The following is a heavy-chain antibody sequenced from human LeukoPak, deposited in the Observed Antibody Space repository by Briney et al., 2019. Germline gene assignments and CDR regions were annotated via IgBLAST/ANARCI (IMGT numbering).Heavy chain of an antibody. D-gene: IGHD3-10*01. J-gene: IGHJ4*02. V-gene: IGHV3-30*18. CDR1: GFTFSSYG. Sequence: GRSLRLSCAASGFTFSSYGMHWVRQAPGKGLEWVAVISYDGSNKCYADSVKGRFTISRDNSKNTLYLQMNSLRAEDTAVYYCAKDRGSGSTELDYWGQGTLVTVSS. CDR2: ISYDGSNK. CDR3: AKDRGSGSTELDY.